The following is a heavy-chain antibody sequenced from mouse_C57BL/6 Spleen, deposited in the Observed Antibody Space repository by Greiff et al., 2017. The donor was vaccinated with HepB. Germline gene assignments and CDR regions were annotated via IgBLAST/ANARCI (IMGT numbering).Heavy chain of an antibody. CDR2: INPNNGGT. V-gene: IGHV1-26*01. CDR1: GYTFTDYY. CDR3: ARDYYGTSFDY. Sequence: EVQLQQSGPELVKPGASVKISCKASGYTFTDYYMNWVKQSHGKSLEWIGDINPNNGGTSYNQKFKGKATLTVDKSSSTAYMELRSLTSDDSAVYYCARDYYGTSFDYWGQGTTLTVSS. D-gene: IGHD1-1*01. J-gene: IGHJ2*01.